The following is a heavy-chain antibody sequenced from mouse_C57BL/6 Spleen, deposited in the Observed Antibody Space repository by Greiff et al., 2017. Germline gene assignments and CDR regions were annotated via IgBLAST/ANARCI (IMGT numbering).Heavy chain of an antibody. Sequence: VQLQQSDAGLVKPGASLKISCKVSGYTFTDHTIHWLNQRPAQGLEWIGYIYPRDGSTKYNEKFKGQATLTADKSYSPAYMWINSLTYEDSAFYLCARSGGDYSNWDIDVWGKGTTVTVSS. CDR2: IYPRDGST. D-gene: IGHD2-13*01. CDR3: ARSGGDYSNWDIDV. CDR1: GYTFTDHT. V-gene: IGHV1-78*01. J-gene: IGHJ1*03.